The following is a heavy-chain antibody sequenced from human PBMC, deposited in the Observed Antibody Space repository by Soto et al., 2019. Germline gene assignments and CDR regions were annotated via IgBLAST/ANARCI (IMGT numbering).Heavy chain of an antibody. CDR2: IYYSGST. J-gene: IGHJ4*02. CDR3: ARSSGEYCSSINCYNYFDS. D-gene: IGHD2-2*02. V-gene: IGHV4-31*03. CDR1: GGSISSGDYY. Sequence: SENLSLTCTVSGGSISSGDYYWSWIRQHPGKGLEWIGYIYYSGSTYYNPSLKSRVTISVDTSKKQFSLKLSSVTAADTAVYYCARSSGEYCSSINCYNYFDSWGQGTLVTVSS.